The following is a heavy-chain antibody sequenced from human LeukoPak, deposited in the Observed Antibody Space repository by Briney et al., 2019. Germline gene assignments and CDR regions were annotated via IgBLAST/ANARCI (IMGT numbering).Heavy chain of an antibody. D-gene: IGHD4-11*01. CDR2: IIPIFGTA. V-gene: IGHV1-69*05. Sequence: SVKVSCKASGGTFSSYAISWVRQAPGQGLEWMGRIIPIFGTANYAQKFQGRVTITTDESTSTAYMELSSLRSEDTAVYYCARAPYSNALYDYWGREPRSPSPQ. J-gene: IGHJ4*02. CDR1: GGTFSSYA. CDR3: ARAPYSNALYDY.